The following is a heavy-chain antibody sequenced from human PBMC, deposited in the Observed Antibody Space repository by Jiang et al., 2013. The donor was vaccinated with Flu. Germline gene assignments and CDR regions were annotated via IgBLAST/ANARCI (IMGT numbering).Heavy chain of an antibody. CDR3: ARDWDYGSGRLDY. CDR1: GFIFSSYV. V-gene: IGHV3-30*01. CDR2: ISFDGSNK. D-gene: IGHD3-10*01. J-gene: IGHJ4*02. Sequence: VQLVESGGGVVQPGRSLRLSCAASGFIFSSYVMHWVRQAPGKGLEWVAVISFDGSNKYYADSVKGRFTISRDNSKNTLYLQMNSLRAEDTAVYYCARDWDYGSGRLDYWGQGTLVTVSS.